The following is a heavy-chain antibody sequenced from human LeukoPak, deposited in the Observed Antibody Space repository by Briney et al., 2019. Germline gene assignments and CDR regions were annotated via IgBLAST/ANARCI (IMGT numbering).Heavy chain of an antibody. V-gene: IGHV1-18*01. Sequence: ASVKVSCKASGYTFTSYGISWVRQAPGQGLEWMGWISAYNGNTNYAQKLQGRVTMTRNTSISTAYMELSSLRSEDTAVYYCARGCIERVRGSSSGSRVYYFDYWGQGTLVTVSS. CDR3: ARGCIERVRGSSSGSRVYYFDY. J-gene: IGHJ4*02. D-gene: IGHD3-10*01. CDR1: GYTFTSYG. CDR2: ISAYNGNT.